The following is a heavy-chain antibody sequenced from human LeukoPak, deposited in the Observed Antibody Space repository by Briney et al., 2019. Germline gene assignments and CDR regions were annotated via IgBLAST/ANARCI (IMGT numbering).Heavy chain of an antibody. CDR2: FGEGGDTT. J-gene: IGHJ6*03. CDR3: ARDEVDLLTGEGYLYLMDV. CDR1: GFTFSDYY. Sequence: PGGSLRLSCAASGFTFSDYYMSWIRQAPGKGLEWLSHFGEGGDTTFYADSVKGRFTISRDNLKNSLYLDMNSLRADDTGIYYCARDEVDLLTGEGYLYLMDVWGKGTSVTVSS. V-gene: IGHV3-11*04. D-gene: IGHD3-9*01.